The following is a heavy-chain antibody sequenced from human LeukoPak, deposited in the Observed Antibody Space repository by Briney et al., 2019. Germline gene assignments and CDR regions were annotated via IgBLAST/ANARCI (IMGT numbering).Heavy chain of an antibody. Sequence: GASVNVSCKASVYTFTDYYMHWVRQAPGQGLEWMGWINPNEGGTNYAQKFQGRVTMTRDRSISTAYMELSRLRSDDTAVYYCAREYYYDSSDNYPDFDYWGQGTLVTVSS. J-gene: IGHJ4*02. CDR1: VYTFTDYY. CDR3: AREYYYDSSDNYPDFDY. D-gene: IGHD3-22*01. V-gene: IGHV1-2*02. CDR2: INPNEGGT.